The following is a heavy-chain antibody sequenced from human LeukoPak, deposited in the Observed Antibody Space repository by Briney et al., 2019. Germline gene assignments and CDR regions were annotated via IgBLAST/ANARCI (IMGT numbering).Heavy chain of an antibody. V-gene: IGHV4-38-2*02. CDR1: GYSISTGYY. J-gene: IGHJ6*03. Sequence: PSETLSLTCTVSGYSISTGYYWGWIRQSPEKGLEWIGSIFHSGTTYYNPSLKSRVTLSVDTSKNQFSLRLSSVTAADTAVYFCAKSMASAGTNSCYYMDVWGRGTTVTVSS. D-gene: IGHD6-13*01. CDR3: AKSMASAGTNSCYYMDV. CDR2: IFHSGTT.